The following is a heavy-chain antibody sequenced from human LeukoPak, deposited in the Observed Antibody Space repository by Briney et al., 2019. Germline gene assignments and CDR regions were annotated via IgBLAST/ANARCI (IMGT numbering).Heavy chain of an antibody. V-gene: IGHV3-21*01. D-gene: IGHD6-19*01. CDR3: ARVLGVIAVRDASDI. CDR1: GFTFSSYS. CDR2: ISSSSSYI. J-gene: IGHJ3*02. Sequence: PGGSLRLSCAASGFTFSSYSMNWVRQAPGKGLEWVSSISSSSSYIYYADSVKGRFTISRDNAKNSLYLQMNSLRAEDTAVYYCARVLGVIAVRDASDIWGQGTMVTVSS.